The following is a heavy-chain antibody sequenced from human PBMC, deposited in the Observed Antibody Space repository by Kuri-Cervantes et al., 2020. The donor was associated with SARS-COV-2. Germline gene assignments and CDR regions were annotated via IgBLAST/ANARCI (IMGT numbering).Heavy chain of an antibody. CDR1: GGTFSSYA. J-gene: IGHJ2*01. Sequence: SVKVSCKASGGTFSSYAISWVRQAPGQGLEWMGGIIPIFGTANYAQKFQGGVTINADESTSTAYMELSSLRSEDTAVYYCARSPFDYGDYQYFDLWGRGTLVTVSS. CDR2: IIPIFGTA. CDR3: ARSPFDYGDYQYFDL. D-gene: IGHD4-17*01. V-gene: IGHV1-69*13.